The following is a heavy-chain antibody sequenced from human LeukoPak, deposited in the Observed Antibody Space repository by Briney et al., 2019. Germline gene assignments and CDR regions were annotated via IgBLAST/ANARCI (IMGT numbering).Heavy chain of an antibody. D-gene: IGHD3-10*01. Sequence: GGSLRLSCAASGFTFSSYAMSWVRQAPGKGLEWVSAISGSGGGTYYADSVKGRFTISRDNSKNTLYLQMNSLRAEDTAVYYCAKVGSANYYYYYGMDVWGQGTTVTVSS. CDR2: ISGSGGGT. CDR1: GFTFSSYA. CDR3: AKVGSANYYYYYGMDV. J-gene: IGHJ6*02. V-gene: IGHV3-23*01.